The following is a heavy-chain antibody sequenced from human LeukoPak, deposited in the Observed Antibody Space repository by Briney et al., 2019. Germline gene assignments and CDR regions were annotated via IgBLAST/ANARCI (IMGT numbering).Heavy chain of an antibody. J-gene: IGHJ2*01. CDR2: IKQDGSEK. CDR3: ARVRFDWYFDL. CDR1: GFTFSGYW. Sequence: GGSLRLSCAASGFTFSGYWMSWVRQAPGKGLEWVANIKQDGSEKYYVDSVKGRFTISRDNAKNSLYLQMNSLRAEDTAVYYCARVRFDWYFDLWGRGTLVTVSS. V-gene: IGHV3-7*01. D-gene: IGHD3-10*01.